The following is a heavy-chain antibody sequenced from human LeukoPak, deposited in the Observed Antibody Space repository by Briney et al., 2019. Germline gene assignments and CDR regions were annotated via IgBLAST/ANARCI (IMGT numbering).Heavy chain of an antibody. CDR1: GYSFTSYW. CDR3: ARRMFSASYAAFDI. V-gene: IGHV5-51*01. J-gene: IGHJ3*02. D-gene: IGHD1-26*01. Sequence: GESLKISCKGSGYSFTSYWIGWVRQMPGKGLEWMGIIYPGDSDTRYSPSFQGQVTISADKSTNTAYLQWSSLKASDTAMYYCARRMFSASYAAFDIRGQGTMVTVSS. CDR2: IYPGDSDT.